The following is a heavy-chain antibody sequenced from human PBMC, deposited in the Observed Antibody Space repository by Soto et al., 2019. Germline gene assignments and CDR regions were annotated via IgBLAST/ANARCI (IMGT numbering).Heavy chain of an antibody. CDR3: ERGGANSSSWYGLVRDF. Sequence: PSETLSLTCTVSGGSISSYYWSWIRQPPGKGLEWIGYIYYSGSTNYNPSLKSRVTISVDTSKNQFSLKLSSVTAADTAVYYCERGGANSSSWYGLVRDFWGQGTTVTVSS. CDR2: IYYSGST. J-gene: IGHJ6*02. D-gene: IGHD6-13*01. CDR1: GGSISSYY. V-gene: IGHV4-59*01.